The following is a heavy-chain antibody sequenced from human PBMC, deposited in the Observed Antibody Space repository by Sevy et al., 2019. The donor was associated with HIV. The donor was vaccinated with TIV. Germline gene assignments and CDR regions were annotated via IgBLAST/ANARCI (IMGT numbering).Heavy chain of an antibody. CDR1: GFTFSGYW. CDR3: ARSGGYNKYDY. J-gene: IGHJ4*02. V-gene: IGHV3-74*01. Sequence: GGSLRLSCAASGFTFSGYWMHWVRQAPGKGLVWVPLINSDGSSTNYADSVKGRFTISRDNAKNTLYLQMNSLRAEDTAVYYCARSGGYNKYDYWGQGTLVTVSS. CDR2: INSDGSST. D-gene: IGHD2-15*01.